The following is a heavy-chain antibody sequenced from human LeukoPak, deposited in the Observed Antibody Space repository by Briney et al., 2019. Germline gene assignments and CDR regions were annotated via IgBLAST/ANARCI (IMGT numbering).Heavy chain of an antibody. CDR2: IYYSGST. CDR1: GGSISSYY. CDR3: ARGYDFWSHSYHMDV. D-gene: IGHD3-3*01. J-gene: IGHJ6*03. V-gene: IGHV4-59*01. Sequence: PSETLSLTCTVSGGSISSYYWSWIRQPPGKGLEWIGYIYYSGSTNYNPSLKSRVTISVDTSKNQFSLKLSSVTAADTAVYYCARGYDFWSHSYHMDVWGKGTTVTVSS.